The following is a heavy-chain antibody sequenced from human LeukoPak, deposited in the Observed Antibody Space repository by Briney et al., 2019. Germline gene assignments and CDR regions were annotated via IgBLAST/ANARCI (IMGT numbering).Heavy chain of an antibody. CDR3: ARVEGMEWFGELLSAFDI. J-gene: IGHJ3*02. V-gene: IGHV3-20*04. CDR1: GFIFDDYG. Sequence: GGSLRLSCAASGFIFDDYGMSWVRQAPGKGLEWVYGINWNGGSTGYADSVKGRFTISRDNAKNSLYLQMNSLRAEDTALYYCARVEGMEWFGELLSAFDIWGQGTMVTVSS. D-gene: IGHD3-10*01. CDR2: INWNGGST.